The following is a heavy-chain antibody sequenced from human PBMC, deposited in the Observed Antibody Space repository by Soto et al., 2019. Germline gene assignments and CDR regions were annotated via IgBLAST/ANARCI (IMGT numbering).Heavy chain of an antibody. V-gene: IGHV4-31*03. CDR1: GGSISSGGYY. CDR3: ARDVTVVRSGMDV. CDR2: IYYSGST. J-gene: IGHJ6*02. D-gene: IGHD2-21*01. Sequence: QVQLQESGPGLVKPSQTLSLTCTVSGGSISSGGYYWSWIRQHPGKGLEWIGYIYYSGSTYYNPSLQSRVTISVDTSKNQFSLKLSSVTAADTAVYYCARDVTVVRSGMDVWGQGTTVTVSS.